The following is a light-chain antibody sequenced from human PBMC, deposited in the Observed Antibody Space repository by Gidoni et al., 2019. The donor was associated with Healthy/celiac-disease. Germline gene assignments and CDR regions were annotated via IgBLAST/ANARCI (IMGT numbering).Light chain of an antibody. CDR3: SSYTSSSTD. CDR2: DVS. J-gene: IGLJ2*01. CDR1: SSDVGGYNY. V-gene: IGLV2-14*01. Sequence: HSSLTQPPPASWSPGQSTTISCTGTSSDVGGYNYVSWYQQHPGKAPKLMIYDVSNRPAVVSNRFSGSKSGNTASLTISGLQAEDEADYYCSSYTSSSTDFGGGTKLTVL.